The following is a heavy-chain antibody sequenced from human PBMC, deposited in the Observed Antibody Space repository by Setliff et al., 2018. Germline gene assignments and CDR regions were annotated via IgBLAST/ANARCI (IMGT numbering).Heavy chain of an antibody. CDR2: VYYTDTT. CDR3: ARDRSAYNYGLDV. CDR1: GGSINNYY. Sequence: SETLSLTCTVPGGSINNYYWSWIRQAPGKGLGWVGYVYYTDTTNYSPSLKGRFIISVDASENRLSLQLNSVTPADTAVYYCARDRSAYNYGLDVWGQGTTVTVSS. J-gene: IGHJ6*02. V-gene: IGHV4-59*01.